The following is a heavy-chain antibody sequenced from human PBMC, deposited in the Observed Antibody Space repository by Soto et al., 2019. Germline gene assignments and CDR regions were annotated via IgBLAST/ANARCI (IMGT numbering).Heavy chain of an antibody. CDR1: GFTVSTDW. CDR2: IRGGGNT. J-gene: IGHJ6*02. V-gene: IGHV3-66*01. Sequence: EVQLVESGGGLVQPGGSLRLSCAASGFTVSTDWMYWVRQAPGKGLEWVSVIRGGGNTFYADSVEGRFTISRDNSKNTVYLQMHILRAEDTAVYYCVRENYYYGMDVWGQGTTVSVSS. CDR3: VRENYYYGMDV.